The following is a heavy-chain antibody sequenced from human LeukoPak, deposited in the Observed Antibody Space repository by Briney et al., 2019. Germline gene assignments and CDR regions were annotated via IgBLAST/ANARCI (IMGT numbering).Heavy chain of an antibody. CDR3: ARIHRRADSSGYYYEDWYFDL. Sequence: SETLSLTCIVSGVSISSNYWSWIRQPAGKGLEWIGRIYSSGTTTYIPSLKSRVTMSGDTSKNQLSLRLTSVTAADTAVYYCARIHRRADSSGYYYEDWYFDLWGRGTLVTVSS. D-gene: IGHD3-22*01. CDR1: GVSISSNY. V-gene: IGHV4-4*07. CDR2: IYSSGTT. J-gene: IGHJ2*01.